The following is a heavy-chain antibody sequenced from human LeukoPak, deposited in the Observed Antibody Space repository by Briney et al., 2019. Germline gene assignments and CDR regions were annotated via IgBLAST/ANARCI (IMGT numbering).Heavy chain of an antibody. V-gene: IGHV3-7*01. CDR2: IKQDGSEK. J-gene: IGHJ4*02. D-gene: IGHD2-21*02. CDR3: ARITYCGGDCYAPIAPDFDY. CDR1: GFTFSSYW. Sequence: PGGSLRLSCAASGFTFSSYWMSWVRQAPGKGLEWVANIKQDGSEKYYVDSVKGRFTISRDNAKNSLYLQMNSLRAEDTAVYYCARITYCGGDCYAPIAPDFDYWGQGTPVTVSS.